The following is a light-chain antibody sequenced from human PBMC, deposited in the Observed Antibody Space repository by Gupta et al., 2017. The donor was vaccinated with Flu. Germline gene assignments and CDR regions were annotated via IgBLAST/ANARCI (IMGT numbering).Light chain of an antibody. CDR3: QQYGSSPALT. CDR1: QSVSRRY. J-gene: IGKJ4*01. V-gene: IGKV3-20*01. CDR2: GAS. Sequence: EIVLTQSPSTLSLSPGERATHSCRASQSVSRRYLAWYQQKPGQAPRLLIYGASSRASGIPDRFSGSGSGTDFTLTISRLEPEDFAVYYCQQYGSSPALTFGGGTKVEIK.